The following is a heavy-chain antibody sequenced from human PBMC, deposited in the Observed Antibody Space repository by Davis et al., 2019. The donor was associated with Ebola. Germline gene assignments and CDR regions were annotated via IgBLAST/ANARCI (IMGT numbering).Heavy chain of an antibody. CDR3: ARGSYDILTGWLDY. D-gene: IGHD3-9*01. J-gene: IGHJ4*02. Sequence: GSLRLSCAVYGGSFSGYYWSWIRQPPGKGLEWIGEINHSGSTYYNPSLKSRVTISVDKSKNQFSLKLSSVTAADTAVYYCARGSYDILTGWLDYWGQGTLVTVSS. V-gene: IGHV4-34*01. CDR2: INHSGST. CDR1: GGSFSGYY.